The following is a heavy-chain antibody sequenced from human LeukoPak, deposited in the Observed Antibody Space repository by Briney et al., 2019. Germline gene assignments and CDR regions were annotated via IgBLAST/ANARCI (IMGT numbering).Heavy chain of an antibody. CDR2: FSGSSSST. CDR1: GFTFSNYA. D-gene: IGHD1-1*01. CDR3: AKRAGTGTKHFDY. Sequence: PGRSLRLSCAASGFTFSNYAMSWVRQAPGRGLEWVSTFSGSSSSTYYAASVKGRFTISRDNSKNTLYLQMNSLRAGDTAVYYCAKRAGTGTKHFDYWGQGALVTVSS. V-gene: IGHV3-23*01. J-gene: IGHJ4*02.